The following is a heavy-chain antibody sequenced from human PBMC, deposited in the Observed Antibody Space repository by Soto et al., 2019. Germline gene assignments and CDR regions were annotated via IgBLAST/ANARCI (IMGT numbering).Heavy chain of an antibody. D-gene: IGHD5-12*01. CDR3: ARVVYSSYDTFDY. CDR2: TNPSGGSI. V-gene: IGHV1-46*03. CDR1: GYTFTSYY. Sequence: QVQLVQSGAEVKKPGASVKVSCKASGYTFTSYYMHWVRQAPGQGLEWMGITNPSGGSISYAQKFQGRVTMTRDTSMSTVYMELSSLRSEDTAVYYCARVVYSSYDTFDYWGQGTLVTVSS. J-gene: IGHJ4*02.